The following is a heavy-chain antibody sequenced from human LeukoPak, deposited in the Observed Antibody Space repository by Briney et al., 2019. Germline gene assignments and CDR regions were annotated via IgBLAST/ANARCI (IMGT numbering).Heavy chain of an antibody. CDR2: INHSGST. Sequence: SETLPLTCAVYGGSFSGYYWSWIRQPPGKGLEWIGEINHSGSTNYNPSLKSRVTISVDTSKNQFSLKLSSVTAADTAVYYCARSGIYYYYGMDVWGQGTTVTVSS. V-gene: IGHV4-34*01. CDR1: GGSFSGYY. D-gene: IGHD1-14*01. J-gene: IGHJ6*02. CDR3: ARSGIYYYYGMDV.